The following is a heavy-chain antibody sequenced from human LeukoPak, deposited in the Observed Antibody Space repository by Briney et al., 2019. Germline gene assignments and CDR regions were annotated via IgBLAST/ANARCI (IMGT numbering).Heavy chain of an antibody. D-gene: IGHD4-17*01. V-gene: IGHV3-13*01. CDR3: ARDDYGDYAIDY. J-gene: IGHJ4*02. CDR2: IGTGDDT. CDR1: GFTFSTYD. Sequence: HPGGSLRLSCAASGFTFSTYDMHWVRQVTGKGLEWVSAIGTGDDTYYLGSVKGRFTISRDNSKNTLYLQMNSLRAEDTAVYYCARDDYGDYAIDYWGQGTLVTVSS.